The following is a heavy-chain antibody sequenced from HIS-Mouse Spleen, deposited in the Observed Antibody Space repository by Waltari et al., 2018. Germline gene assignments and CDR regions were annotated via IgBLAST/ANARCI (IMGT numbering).Heavy chain of an antibody. CDR1: GGSISSSSYY. Sequence: QLQLQESGPGLVKPSETLSLTCTVPGGSISSSSYYRGRIRQPPGKGLEWFGSIYYSGSTYYNPSLKSRVTISVDTSKNQFSLKLSSVTAADTAVYYCAREIPYSSSWYDWYFDLWGRGTLVTVSS. CDR2: IYYSGST. J-gene: IGHJ2*01. D-gene: IGHD6-13*01. CDR3: AREIPYSSSWYDWYFDL. V-gene: IGHV4-39*07.